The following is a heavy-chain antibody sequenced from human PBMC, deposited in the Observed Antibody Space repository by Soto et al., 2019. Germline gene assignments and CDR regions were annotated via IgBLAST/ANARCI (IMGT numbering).Heavy chain of an antibody. V-gene: IGHV5-10-1*01. CDR2: IDPSDSYT. Sequence: PGESLKISCKGSGYSVTSYWISWVRQMPGKGLEWMGRIDPSDSYTNYSPSSQGHVTISADKSISTAYLQWSSLKASDTAMYYCARLPTYYYDSSERGWGQGTLVTVSS. D-gene: IGHD3-22*01. CDR3: ARLPTYYYDSSERG. CDR1: GYSVTSYW. J-gene: IGHJ4*02.